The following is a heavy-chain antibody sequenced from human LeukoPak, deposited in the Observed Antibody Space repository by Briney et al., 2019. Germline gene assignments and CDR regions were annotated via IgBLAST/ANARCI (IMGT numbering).Heavy chain of an antibody. CDR1: GFTFSGSS. Sequence: GGSLRLSCAASGFTFSGSSMHWVRQASGKGLEGDGRIRSKANSYATAYAASVKGRFTISRDDSKNTAYQQMNSLKTEDTAVYYCTRQFILGKDDAFDIWGQGTMVTVSS. D-gene: IGHD2-21*01. V-gene: IGHV3-73*01. J-gene: IGHJ3*02. CDR2: IRSKANSYAT. CDR3: TRQFILGKDDAFDI.